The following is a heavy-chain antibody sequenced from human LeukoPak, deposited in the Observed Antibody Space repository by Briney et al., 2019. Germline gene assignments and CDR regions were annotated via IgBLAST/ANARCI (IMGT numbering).Heavy chain of an antibody. D-gene: IGHD6-19*01. J-gene: IGHJ4*02. CDR3: AKAPGTAGKRGFDY. CDR1: GFTFSSYD. CDR2: ISYDGSNK. V-gene: IGHV3-30*18. Sequence: QPGGSLRLSCAASGFTFSSYDMHWVRQAPGKGLEWVAVISYDGSNKYYADSVKGRFTISRDNSKNTLYLQMNSLRAEDTAVYYCAKAPGTAGKRGFDYWGQGTLVTVSS.